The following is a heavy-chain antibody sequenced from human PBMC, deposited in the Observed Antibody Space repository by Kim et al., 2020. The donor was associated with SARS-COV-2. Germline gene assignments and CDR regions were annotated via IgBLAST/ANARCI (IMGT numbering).Heavy chain of an antibody. CDR1: GGSISSYY. J-gene: IGHJ5*02. CDR3: ARHPWELQGGTWFDP. Sequence: SETLSLTCTVSGGSISSYYWSWIRQPPGKGLEWIGYIYYSGSTNYNPSLKSRVTISVDTSKNQFSLKLSSVTAADTAVYYCARHPWELQGGTWFDPWGQGTLVTVSS. V-gene: IGHV4-59*08. D-gene: IGHD1-26*01. CDR2: IYYSGST.